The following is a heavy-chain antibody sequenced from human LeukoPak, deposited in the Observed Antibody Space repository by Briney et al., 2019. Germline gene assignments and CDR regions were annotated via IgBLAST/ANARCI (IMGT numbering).Heavy chain of an antibody. CDR1: GFILGDYA. J-gene: IGHJ4*02. D-gene: IGHD3-22*01. CDR3: TRDTAEFYDRSGYAGD. V-gene: IGHV3-49*04. CDR2: IRSKAYGATT. Sequence: GGSLRLSCTASGFILGDYAMSWVRQAPGKGLEWVGFIRSKAYGATTEYAASVKGRFTISRDDSKSIAYLQMNSLKTEDTAVYYCTRDTAEFYDRSGYAGDWGQGTLVTVSS.